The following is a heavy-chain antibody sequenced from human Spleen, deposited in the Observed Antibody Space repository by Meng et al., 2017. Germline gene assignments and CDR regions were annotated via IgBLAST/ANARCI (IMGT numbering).Heavy chain of an antibody. CDR2: IYLSGST. CDR1: GGPFSSSNG. J-gene: IGHJ4*02. D-gene: IGHD4-11*01. CDR3: ARGPTTMAHDFDY. Sequence: HLQVRGPGPAEPSETLSLTCAAPGGPFSSSNGWSWVRQPPGQGLEWIGEIYLSGSTTYNPSLKSRVTISLDQSKNQFSLKLSSVTAADSAVYYCARGPTTMAHDFDYWGQGTLVTVPS. V-gene: IGHV4-4*02.